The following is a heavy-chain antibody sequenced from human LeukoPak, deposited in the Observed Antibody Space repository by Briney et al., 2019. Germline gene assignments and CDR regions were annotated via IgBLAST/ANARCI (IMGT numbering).Heavy chain of an antibody. J-gene: IGHJ6*03. D-gene: IGHD2-2*01. CDR2: ISDSGGNT. V-gene: IGHV3-23*01. Sequence: GGSLRLSCAASGFTFSSYALNWVRQAPGKGLEWVSTISDSGGNTYHAVSVKGRFTISRDNYKHEHARVMNTLRAGDTAVYYCPKAIRTSCYGCNMDVWREGTALTVPS. CDR1: GFTFSSYA. CDR3: PKAIRTSCYGCNMDV.